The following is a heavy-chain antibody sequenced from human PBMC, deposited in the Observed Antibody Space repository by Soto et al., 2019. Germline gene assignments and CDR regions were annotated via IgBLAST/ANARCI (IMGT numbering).Heavy chain of an antibody. J-gene: IGHJ5*02. Sequence: QVQLQESGPGLVKPSQTLSLTCTVSGGSISSGDYYWSWIRQPPGKGLEWIGYIYYSGSTYYNPSLQSRVIISVDTSKNQFSLKLSSVTAADTAVYYCARVQGDDNWFDPWGQGTLVTVSS. CDR2: IYYSGST. V-gene: IGHV4-30-4*01. CDR3: ARVQGDDNWFDP. D-gene: IGHD2-21*02. CDR1: GGSISSGDYY.